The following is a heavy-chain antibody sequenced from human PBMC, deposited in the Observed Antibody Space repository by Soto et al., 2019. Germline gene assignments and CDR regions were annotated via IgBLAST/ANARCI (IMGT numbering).Heavy chain of an antibody. Sequence: SQTLSLTCAISGDSVSSNSAAWNWIRQSPSRGLEWLGRTYYRSKWYNDYAVSVKSRITINPDTSKNQFSLQLNSVTPEDTAVYYCARGIWLAVAGDLFDYWDQGTLVTVSS. V-gene: IGHV6-1*01. D-gene: IGHD6-13*01. CDR1: GDSVSSNSAA. J-gene: IGHJ4*02. CDR2: TYYRSKWYN. CDR3: ARGIWLAVAGDLFDY.